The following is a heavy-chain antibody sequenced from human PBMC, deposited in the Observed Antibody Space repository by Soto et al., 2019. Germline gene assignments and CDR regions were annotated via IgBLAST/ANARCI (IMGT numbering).Heavy chain of an antibody. CDR3: ARGYATGWRVVRY. CDR2: ISHRGNT. D-gene: IGHD6-19*01. J-gene: IGHJ4*02. Sequence: QVQLPQWGAGLLKPSETLSLTRAVYGGSLSGYYWTWIRQPPGKGLGWIGEISHRGNTDHNPSLKGRVPISVDMSKNQVSLNLDSVTVADTAGYFCARGYATGWRVVRYWCQGTLVTGSS. V-gene: IGHV4-34*01. CDR1: GGSLSGYY.